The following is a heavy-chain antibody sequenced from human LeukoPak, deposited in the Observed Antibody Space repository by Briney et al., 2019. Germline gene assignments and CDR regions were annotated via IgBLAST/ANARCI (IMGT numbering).Heavy chain of an antibody. J-gene: IGHJ6*03. CDR3: ARYLGRGPPDRRPSGGIYYMDV. V-gene: IGHV3-30*02. CDR1: GFTFSSYG. D-gene: IGHD3-16*01. CDR2: IRYDGSNK. Sequence: PGGSLRLSCAASGFTFSSYGMHWVRQAPGKGLEWVAFIRYDGSNKYYADSVKGRFTISKDNSKNTLYLQMNSLRAEDTAVYYCARYLGRGPPDRRPSGGIYYMDVWGKGTTVTVSS.